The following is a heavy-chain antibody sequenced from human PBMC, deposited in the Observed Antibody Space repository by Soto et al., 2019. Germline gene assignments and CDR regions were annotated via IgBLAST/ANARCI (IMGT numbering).Heavy chain of an antibody. CDR3: ARGRPPSSGGSVDS. Sequence: EVHLAESGGGLVQPGGSLRVSCTASGFTFRNYWMTWVRQAPGKGLEWVANINQNEGEKYYVDSVKGRFTISRDNTYNSRYLEMHNPRVDDSAVTFCARGRPPSSGGSVDSWGQGTLVSVSS. CDR1: GFTFRNYW. D-gene: IGHD3-10*01. CDR2: INQNEGEK. V-gene: IGHV3-7*01. J-gene: IGHJ4*02.